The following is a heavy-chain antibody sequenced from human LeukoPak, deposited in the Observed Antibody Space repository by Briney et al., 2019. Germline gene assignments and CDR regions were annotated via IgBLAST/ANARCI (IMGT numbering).Heavy chain of an antibody. CDR2: SYHSGST. D-gene: IGHD3-10*01. V-gene: IGHV4-38-2*02. CDR3: ARDDLWFGAHYGMDV. CDR1: GYSISSGYY. Sequence: SETLSLTCTVSGYSISSGYYWGWVRQPPGKGLEWIGNSYHSGSTYYNPSLRSRVTISVDTSKNQFSLKLSSVTAADTAVYYCARDDLWFGAHYGMDVWGQGTTVTVSS. J-gene: IGHJ6*02.